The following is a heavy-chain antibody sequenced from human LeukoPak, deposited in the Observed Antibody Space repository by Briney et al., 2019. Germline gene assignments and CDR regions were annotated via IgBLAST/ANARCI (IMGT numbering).Heavy chain of an antibody. CDR1: GGSFSGYY. Sequence: SETLSLTCAVYGGSFSGYYWSWMRPPPGKGLEWIGEINHSGSTNYNPSPKSRVTISVDTSKNQFSLKRSSVTAADTAVYYCARWNVWGSYRYTGGYFDYWGQGTQVTVSS. CDR3: ARWNVWGSYRYTGGYFDY. D-gene: IGHD3-16*02. CDR2: INHSGST. J-gene: IGHJ4*02. V-gene: IGHV4-34*01.